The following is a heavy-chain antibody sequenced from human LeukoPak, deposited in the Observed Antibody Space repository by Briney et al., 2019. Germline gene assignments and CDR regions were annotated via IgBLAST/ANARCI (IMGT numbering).Heavy chain of an antibody. CDR2: IYSGGST. Sequence: PGGSLRLSCAASGFTVSSNYMSWVRQAPGKGLEWVSVIYSGGSTYYADSVKGRFTISRDNSKNPLYLQMNSLRAEDTAVYYCARSSTVTKYYFDYCGQGTLVTVSS. D-gene: IGHD4-17*01. CDR3: ARSSTVTKYYFDY. J-gene: IGHJ4*02. CDR1: GFTVSSNY. V-gene: IGHV3-53*01.